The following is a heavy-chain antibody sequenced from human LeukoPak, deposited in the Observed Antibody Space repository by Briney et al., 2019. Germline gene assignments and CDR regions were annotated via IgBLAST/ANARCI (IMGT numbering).Heavy chain of an antibody. Sequence: EASVNVSCKVSGYTLTELSMHWVRQAPGKGLEWMGRFDPEDGETIYAQTLQGRVTMTEDTSTDTAYMGLSSLRSEDTAVYYCATEALDDSDSYFEYWGQGTLVTVSS. CDR3: ATEALDDSDSYFEY. V-gene: IGHV1-24*01. J-gene: IGHJ4*02. CDR1: GYTLTELS. D-gene: IGHD3-10*01. CDR2: FDPEDGET.